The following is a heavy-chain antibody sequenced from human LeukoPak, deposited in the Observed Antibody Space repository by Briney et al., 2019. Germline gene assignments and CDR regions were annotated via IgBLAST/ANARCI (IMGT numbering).Heavy chain of an antibody. D-gene: IGHD6-13*01. CDR2: IGGSGGST. CDR3: ARHSSNWYEDY. V-gene: IGHV3-23*01. Sequence: GGSLRLSCAASGFTFSSYAMSWVRQAPGKGLEWVSAIGGSGGSTFYPDSVRGRFTIPRDNSKNTLYLQMNSLRAEDTAVYYCARHSSNWYEDYWGQGTLVTVSS. CDR1: GFTFSSYA. J-gene: IGHJ4*02.